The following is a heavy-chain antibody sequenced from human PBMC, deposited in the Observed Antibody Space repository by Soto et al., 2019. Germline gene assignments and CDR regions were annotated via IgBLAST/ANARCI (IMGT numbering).Heavy chain of an antibody. V-gene: IGHV2-70*01. D-gene: IGHD6-13*01. Sequence: SGPTLVNPTQTLTLTCTFSGFSLSTSGMCVSWIRQPPGKALEWLALIDWDDDKYYSTSLKTRLTISKDTSKNRVVLTMTNMDPVDTATYYCARIRYSSSWYPFDCWGQGTLVTV. CDR3: ARIRYSSSWYPFDC. J-gene: IGHJ4*02. CDR2: IDWDDDK. CDR1: GFSLSTSGMC.